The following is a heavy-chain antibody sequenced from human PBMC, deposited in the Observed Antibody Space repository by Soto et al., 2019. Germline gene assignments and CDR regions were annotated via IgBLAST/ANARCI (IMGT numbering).Heavy chain of an antibody. CDR2: IYYSGST. CDR1: GGSISSGDYY. Sequence: KPSETLSLTCTVSGGSISSGDYYWSWIRQPPGKGLEWIGYIYYSGSTYYNPSPKSRVTISVDTSKNQFSLKLSSVTAADTAVYYCARARSTMIVVAAYDAFDIWGQGTMVTVSS. CDR3: ARARSTMIVVAAYDAFDI. V-gene: IGHV4-30-4*01. J-gene: IGHJ3*02. D-gene: IGHD3-22*01.